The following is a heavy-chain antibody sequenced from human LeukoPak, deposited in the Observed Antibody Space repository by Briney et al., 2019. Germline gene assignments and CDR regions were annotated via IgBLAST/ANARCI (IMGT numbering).Heavy chain of an antibody. J-gene: IGHJ4*02. CDR2: INQDGSQR. CDR1: GFTFTSSY. Sequence: GGSLRLSCAASGFTFTSSYMSWVRQTPGRGLEWVANINQDGSQRSSVDSLKGRFTISRDNANNVLYLQMNSLRVEDTAVYYCARDLHYYDSSSFDYWGQGTLVTVSS. V-gene: IGHV3-7*01. CDR3: ARDLHYYDSSSFDY. D-gene: IGHD3-22*01.